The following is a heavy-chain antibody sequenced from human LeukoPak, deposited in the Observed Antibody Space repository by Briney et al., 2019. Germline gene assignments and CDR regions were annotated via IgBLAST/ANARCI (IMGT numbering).Heavy chain of an antibody. J-gene: IGHJ4*02. CDR2: IYYSGYT. Sequence: SSSGMHWVRQAPGKGLEWIGTIYYSGYTYYNPSLESRVTISVDTSKNQFSLKLSSVTAADTAVYYCAKHYMGSYNNRGLDSWGQGTLVTVSS. CDR1: SSSG. V-gene: IGHV4-39*01. CDR3: AKHYMGSYNNRGLDS. D-gene: IGHD3-10*01.